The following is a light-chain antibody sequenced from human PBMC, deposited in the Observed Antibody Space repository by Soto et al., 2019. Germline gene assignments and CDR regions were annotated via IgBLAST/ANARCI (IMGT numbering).Light chain of an antibody. J-gene: IGLJ2*01. V-gene: IGLV1-47*01. CDR3: AAWDNYLGGPA. Sequence: QLVLTQPPSASGTPGQRVSISCSGSNSNIGSKYVYWYQQLPGTAPKLLMYRNNQRPSGVPDRFSGSKSGTSASLAISGLRSEDEADYYCAAWDNYLGGPAFGGGTKLTVL. CDR2: RNN. CDR1: NSNIGSKY.